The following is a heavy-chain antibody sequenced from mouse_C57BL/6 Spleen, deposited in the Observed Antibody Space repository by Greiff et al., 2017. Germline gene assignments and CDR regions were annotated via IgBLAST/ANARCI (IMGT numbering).Heavy chain of an antibody. J-gene: IGHJ3*01. CDR3: ARNYYGSSYGFAY. D-gene: IGHD1-1*01. CDR2: IRNKANGYTT. V-gene: IGHV7-3*01. Sequence: EVQLVASGGGLVQPGGSLSLSCAASGFPFTDYYMSWVRQPPGKALEWLGFIRNKANGYTTEYSASVKGRFTISRDNSQSILYLQMNALRAEDSATYDCARNYYGSSYGFAYWGQGTLVTVSA. CDR1: GFPFTDYY.